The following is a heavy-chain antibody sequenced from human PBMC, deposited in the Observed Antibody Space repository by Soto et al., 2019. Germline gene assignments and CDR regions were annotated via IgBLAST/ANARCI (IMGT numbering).Heavy chain of an antibody. D-gene: IGHD3-22*01. Sequence: SVKVSCKASGGTFSSYAISWVRQAPGQGLEWMGGIIPIFGTANYAQKFQGRVTITADKSTSTAYMELSSLRSEDTAVYYCARDSSLYYDSSGYYANWGQGTLVTVSS. CDR1: GGTFSSYA. CDR3: ARDSSLYYDSSGYYAN. V-gene: IGHV1-69*06. J-gene: IGHJ4*02. CDR2: IIPIFGTA.